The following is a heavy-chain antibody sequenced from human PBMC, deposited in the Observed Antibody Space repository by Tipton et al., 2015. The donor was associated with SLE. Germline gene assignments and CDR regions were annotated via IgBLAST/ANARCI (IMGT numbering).Heavy chain of an antibody. J-gene: IGHJ4*02. V-gene: IGHV4-31*03. CDR1: GGSISSGGYY. D-gene: IGHD2-8*02. CDR3: ARDVGGYNTGWFPYYFDY. Sequence: TLSLTCTVSGGSISSGGYYWSWIRQSPGKGLEWIGYISYSGCTNYNSSLKSRLTISVDTSKNQFSLKLSSVTAADTAVYYCARDVGGYNTGWFPYYFDYWGQGTQVTVSS. CDR2: ISYSGCT.